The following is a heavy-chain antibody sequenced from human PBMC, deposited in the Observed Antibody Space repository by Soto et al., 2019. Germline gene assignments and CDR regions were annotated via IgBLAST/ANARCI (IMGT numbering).Heavy chain of an antibody. V-gene: IGHV1-18*01. CDR2: ISAYNGNT. J-gene: IGHJ6*02. CDR3: ARDVLLWSRNYYYYGMDV. D-gene: IGHD3-10*01. CDR1: GYTFTSYG. Sequence: GASVKVSSKASGYTFTSYGISWVRQAPGQGLEWMGWISAYNGNTNYAQKLQGRVTMTTDTSTSTAYMELRSLRSDDTAVYYCARDVLLWSRNYYYYGMDVWGQGTTVTVSS.